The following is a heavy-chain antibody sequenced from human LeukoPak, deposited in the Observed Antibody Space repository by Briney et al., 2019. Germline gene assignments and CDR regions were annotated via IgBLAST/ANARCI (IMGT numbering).Heavy chain of an antibody. CDR3: ARYCSGGSCGSLDAFDI. CDR1: GYTFTSYD. Sequence: ASVKVSCKASGYTFTSYDINWVRQAPGQGLEWMGWMNPNNGDTDYAQNFQGRVTMTRDTSISTAYMELSRLRSDDTAVYYCARYCSGGSCGSLDAFDIWGQGTMVTVSS. V-gene: IGHV1-8*02. J-gene: IGHJ3*02. CDR2: MNPNNGDT. D-gene: IGHD2-15*01.